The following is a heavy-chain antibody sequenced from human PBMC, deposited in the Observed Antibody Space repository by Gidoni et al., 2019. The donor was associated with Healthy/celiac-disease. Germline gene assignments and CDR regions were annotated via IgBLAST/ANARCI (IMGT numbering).Heavy chain of an antibody. J-gene: IGHJ6*02. CDR2: INSDGSST. D-gene: IGHD6-19*01. CDR1: GFTFSSYW. V-gene: IGHV3-74*01. Sequence: EVQLVESGGGLVQPGGSLRLSCAASGFTFSSYWMHWVRPAPGKGLVWVSRINSDGSSTSYADSVKGRFTISRDNAKNTLYLQMNSLRAEDTAVYYCASIAVAGQDFYYYGMDVWGQGTTVTVSS. CDR3: ASIAVAGQDFYYYGMDV.